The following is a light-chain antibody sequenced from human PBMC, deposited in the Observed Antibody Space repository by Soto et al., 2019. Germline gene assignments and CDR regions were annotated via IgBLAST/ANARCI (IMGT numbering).Light chain of an antibody. CDR3: QQFSSYPLT. CDR2: GAS. J-gene: IGKJ4*01. CDR1: QSVGSN. Sequence: ERVMTQSPATLSVSPGERATLSCRASQSVGSNLAWYQQKPGQAPRLLIFGASSRATGVPARFSGSGSGTEFNLTISSLQSEDFAVYYCQQFSSYPLTFGGGTKVDIK. V-gene: IGKV3-15*01.